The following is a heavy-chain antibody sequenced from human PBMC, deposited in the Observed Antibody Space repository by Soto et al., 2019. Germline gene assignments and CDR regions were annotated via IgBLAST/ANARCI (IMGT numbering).Heavy chain of an antibody. V-gene: IGHV3-30-3*01. CDR3: AAGDSSGYYTSFDY. J-gene: IGHJ4*02. CDR1: GFTFSTYA. CDR2: ISYDGSNK. D-gene: IGHD3-22*01. Sequence: QVQLVESGGGVVQPGRSLGLSCAASGFTFSTYAMHWVRQAPGKGLEWVAGISYDGSNKYYADSVKGRFTISRDNSKNTLFLQMNGLRAEDTAVYYCAAGDSSGYYTSFDYWGQGTLVTVSS.